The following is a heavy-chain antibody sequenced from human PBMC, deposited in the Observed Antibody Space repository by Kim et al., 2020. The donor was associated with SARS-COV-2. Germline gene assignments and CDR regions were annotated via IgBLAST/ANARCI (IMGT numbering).Heavy chain of an antibody. CDR3: ARDLIEVEYYGMDV. D-gene: IGHD2-15*01. CDR1: GYTFTSYG. CDR2: ITTYNGNT. J-gene: IGHJ6*02. Sequence: ASVKVSCKASGYTFTSYGISWVRQAPGQGLEWMGWITTYNGNTNYAQKLQGRVTMTTDTSTSTAYMELRSLRSDDTAVYYCARDLIEVEYYGMDVWGQGTTVTVSS. V-gene: IGHV1-18*04.